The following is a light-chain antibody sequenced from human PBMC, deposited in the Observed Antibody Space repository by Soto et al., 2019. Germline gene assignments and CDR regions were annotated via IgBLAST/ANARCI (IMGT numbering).Light chain of an antibody. CDR2: WTS. Sequence: DIVMTQSPDSLAVSLCERATINCRSSESVLYSSNNKNYLAWYQQKPGQPPKLLIYWTSTRGSGVPDRFSGSGSGTDFTLTISSLQSEDVAVYYCQQYNNWPPATFGQGTRLEI. J-gene: IGKJ5*01. V-gene: IGKV4-1*01. CDR1: ESVLYSSNNKNY. CDR3: QQYNNWPPAT.